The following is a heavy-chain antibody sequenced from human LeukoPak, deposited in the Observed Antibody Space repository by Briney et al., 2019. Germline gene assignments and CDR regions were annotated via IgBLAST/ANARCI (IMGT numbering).Heavy chain of an antibody. V-gene: IGHV4-30-4*01. CDR2: LYHTGAT. J-gene: IGHJ1*01. D-gene: IGHD1-14*01. CDR3: ARDEIKPDFQN. Sequence: SETLSLTCNVSGDSISGGDYYWTWIRQAPGKGLEWIGFLYHTGATYYNPSLRSRVVISGDTSKNQFSLTLTSVTAADTAIYYCARDEIKPDFQNWGRGALVTVSS. CDR1: GDSISGGDYY.